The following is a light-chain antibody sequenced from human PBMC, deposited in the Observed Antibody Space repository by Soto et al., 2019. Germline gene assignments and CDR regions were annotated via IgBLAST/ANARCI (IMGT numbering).Light chain of an antibody. CDR2: GNS. J-gene: IGLJ3*02. Sequence: QSALTQPPSVSGAPGQRVTISCTGSSSNIGAGYDVHWYQQLPGTAPKLLIYGNSNRPSGVPDRFSGSKSGTSASLAITGLQAEDEAEYYCHSYDSSLSGWVFGGGTKLTVL. CDR3: HSYDSSLSGWV. CDR1: SSNIGAGYD. V-gene: IGLV1-40*01.